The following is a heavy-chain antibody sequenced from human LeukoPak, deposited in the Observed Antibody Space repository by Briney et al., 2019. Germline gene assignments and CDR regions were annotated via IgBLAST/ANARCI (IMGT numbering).Heavy chain of an antibody. CDR1: GYAFISYD. J-gene: IGHJ4*02. Sequence: ASVKVSCKASGYAFISYDINWVRQATGQGLEWVGYMNPNSGNTGYAQKFQGRVTITKNTPITKAYIELSSLRSEDTAVYYCAREGFDYWGQGTLVTVSS. V-gene: IGHV1-8*01. CDR3: AREGFDY. CDR2: MNPNSGNT.